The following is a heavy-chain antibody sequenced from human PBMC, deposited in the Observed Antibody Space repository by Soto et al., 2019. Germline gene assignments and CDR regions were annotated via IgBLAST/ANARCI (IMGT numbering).Heavy chain of an antibody. J-gene: IGHJ6*02. CDR3: AREGLITGTTYYYYGMDV. Sequence: PSETLSLTCTVSGDSISSYYWSWIRQPPGKGLEWIGYVSYSGSTNYNPSLRSRLTISLDTSKNQFSLKLSSVTAADTAVYYCAREGLITGTTYYYYGMDVWGQGTTVTVS. CDR1: GDSISSYY. V-gene: IGHV4-59*01. D-gene: IGHD1-7*01. CDR2: VSYSGST.